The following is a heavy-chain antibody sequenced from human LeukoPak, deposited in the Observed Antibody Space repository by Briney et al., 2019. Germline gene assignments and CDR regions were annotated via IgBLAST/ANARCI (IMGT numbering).Heavy chain of an antibody. J-gene: IGHJ4*02. D-gene: IGHD3-10*01. CDR1: GFTFNNYA. Sequence: GGSLRLSCAASGFTFNNYAMTWVRQAPDKGLEWVSTVSGSGGSTYYADSMKGRFTISRDNSKNTLSLQMSGLRAEDTAVYYCARGSSASYYNSRFDYWGQGTLVTVSS. V-gene: IGHV3-23*01. CDR3: ARGSSASYYNSRFDY. CDR2: VSGSGGST.